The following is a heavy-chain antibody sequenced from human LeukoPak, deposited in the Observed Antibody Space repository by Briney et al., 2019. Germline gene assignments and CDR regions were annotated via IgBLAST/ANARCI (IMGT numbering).Heavy chain of an antibody. V-gene: IGHV3-23*01. D-gene: IGHD3-22*01. CDR1: GITLSNYG. Sequence: GGSLRLSCAVSGITLSNYGTSWVRQAPGKGLEWVAGISGSGGATNYADSVKGRFTISKDNPKNTLYLQMNSLRVEDTAVYFCAKRGVVIRVILVGFHKEAYYFDSWGQGALVTVSS. J-gene: IGHJ4*02. CDR3: AKRGVVIRVILVGFHKEAYYFDS. CDR2: ISGSGGAT.